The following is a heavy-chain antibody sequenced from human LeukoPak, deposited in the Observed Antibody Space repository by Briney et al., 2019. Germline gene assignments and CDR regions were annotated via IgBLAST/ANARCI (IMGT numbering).Heavy chain of an antibody. D-gene: IGHD4-11*01. CDR2: ISFDATNK. CDR1: GFTFSSYE. Sequence: PGGPLRLSCAASGFTFSSYEMNWVRQAPGKGLEWVAVISFDATNKYYADSVKGRFTISRDNSKNTLFLQMNSLRAEDTAVYYCAKGTYINYEGWLDPWGQGTLVTVSS. J-gene: IGHJ5*01. CDR3: AKGTYINYEGWLDP. V-gene: IGHV3-30*18.